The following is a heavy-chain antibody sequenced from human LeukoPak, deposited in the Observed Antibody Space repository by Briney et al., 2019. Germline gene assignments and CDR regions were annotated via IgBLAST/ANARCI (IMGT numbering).Heavy chain of an antibody. V-gene: IGHV1-69*05. J-gene: IGHJ5*02. Sequence: GASVKVSCKTSGGTFSSYAISWVRQAPGQGLEWMGGIIPIFGTANYAQKFQGRVTITTDESTSTAYMELRSLRSDDTAVYYRARPALSGSYYNWFDPWGQGTLVTVSS. CDR1: GGTFSSYA. CDR3: ARPALSGSYYNWFDP. CDR2: IIPIFGTA. D-gene: IGHD1-26*01.